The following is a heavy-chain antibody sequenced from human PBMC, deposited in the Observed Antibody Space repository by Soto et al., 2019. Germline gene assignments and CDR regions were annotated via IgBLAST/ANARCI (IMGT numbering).Heavy chain of an antibody. V-gene: IGHV3-66*01. CDR3: AKGSIAAAGTDY. J-gene: IGHJ4*02. D-gene: IGHD6-13*01. CDR1: GFTVSSNY. CDR2: IYSGGST. Sequence: GGSLRLSCAASGFTVSSNYMSWVRQAPGKGLEWVSVIYSGGSTYYADSVKGRFTISRDNSKNTLYLQMNSLRAEDTAVYYCAKGSIAAAGTDYWGQGTLVTVSS.